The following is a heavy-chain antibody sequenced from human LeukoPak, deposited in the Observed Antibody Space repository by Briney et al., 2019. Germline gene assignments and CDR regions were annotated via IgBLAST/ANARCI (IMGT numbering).Heavy chain of an antibody. Sequence: PGGSLRLSCAASGFTFSSYAMSWVRQAPGKGLEWVSAISGSGGSTYYADSVKGRFTISRDNSKNTLYLQMNSLRAEDTAVYYCAKISTYYYDSSGYSLGYWGQGTLVTVSS. J-gene: IGHJ4*02. CDR3: AKISTYYYDSSGYSLGY. D-gene: IGHD3-22*01. CDR1: GFTFSSYA. V-gene: IGHV3-23*01. CDR2: ISGSGGST.